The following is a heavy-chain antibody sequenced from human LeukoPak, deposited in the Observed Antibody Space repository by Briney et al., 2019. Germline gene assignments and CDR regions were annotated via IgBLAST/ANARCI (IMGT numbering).Heavy chain of an antibody. J-gene: IGHJ5*02. V-gene: IGHV4-4*07. D-gene: IGHD2-21*02. CDR3: ARERVWRYCGGDSCGWFDP. CDR1: GGSFSGYY. CDR2: IYTSGST. Sequence: SETLSLTCAVYGGSFSGYYWSWIRQPAGKGLEWIGRIYTSGSTNYNPSLKSRVTISVDTSKNQFSLKLSSVTAADTAVYYCARERVWRYCGGDSCGWFDPWGQGTLVSVSS.